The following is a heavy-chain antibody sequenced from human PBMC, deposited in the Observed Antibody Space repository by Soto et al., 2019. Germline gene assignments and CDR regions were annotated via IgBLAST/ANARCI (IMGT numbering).Heavy chain of an antibody. J-gene: IGHJ4*02. Sequence: GGSLRLSCSASVFPFSSYAMTWVRQAPGKGLEWVSSISSSGSGTYYADSVKGRFTISRDNSKNMLFLEMNTLRADDTAVYYCAKKAESTISWYFFDCWGQGALVTVSS. V-gene: IGHV3-23*01. CDR2: ISSSGSGT. CDR1: VFPFSSYA. D-gene: IGHD2-2*01. CDR3: AKKAESTISWYFFDC.